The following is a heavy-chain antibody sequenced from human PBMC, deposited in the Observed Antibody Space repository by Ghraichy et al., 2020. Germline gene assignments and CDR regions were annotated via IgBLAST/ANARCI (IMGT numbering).Heavy chain of an antibody. D-gene: IGHD1-14*01. CDR3: GNRGY. J-gene: IGHJ4*02. CDR2: IHSGGAT. Sequence: GSLRLSCAVSGFTVSSDIMMWVRQAPGKGLDWVSIIHSGGATYYADSVKGRFTISRDNSKNTLDLQMHSLRAEDTAVYYCGNRGYWGQGALVTVSP. CDR1: GFTVSSDI. V-gene: IGHV3-66*01.